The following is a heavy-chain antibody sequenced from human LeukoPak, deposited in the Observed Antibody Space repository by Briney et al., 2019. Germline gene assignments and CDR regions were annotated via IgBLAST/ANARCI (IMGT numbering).Heavy chain of an antibody. CDR1: GFTFSSYG. CDR2: ISYDGSNK. V-gene: IGHV3-30*18. CDR3: AKDLRLLVLGSGYETDV. J-gene: IGHJ6*02. D-gene: IGHD5-12*01. Sequence: HSGGSLRLSCAASGFTFSSYGMHWVRQAPGKGLEWVAVISYDGSNKYYADSVKGRFTISRDNSKNTLYLQMNSLRAEDTAVYYCAKDLRLLVLGSGYETDVWGQGTTVTVSS.